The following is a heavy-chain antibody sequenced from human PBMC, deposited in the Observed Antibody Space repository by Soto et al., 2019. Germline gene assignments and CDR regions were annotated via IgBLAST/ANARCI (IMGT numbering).Heavy chain of an antibody. CDR2: ISAYNGNT. Sequence: QVQLVQSGAEVKKPGASVKVSCKASGYTFTSYGISWVRQAPGQGLEWMGWISAYNGNTNYAQKLQGRGTMTTAKSTSTAYMELRSLRSDDTAVYSCARGWSNYYGSGSYQREHYYYYYYYMDVWGKGTTVTVSS. V-gene: IGHV1-18*01. J-gene: IGHJ6*03. CDR1: GYTFTSYG. D-gene: IGHD3-10*01. CDR3: ARGWSNYYGSGSYQREHYYYYYYYMDV.